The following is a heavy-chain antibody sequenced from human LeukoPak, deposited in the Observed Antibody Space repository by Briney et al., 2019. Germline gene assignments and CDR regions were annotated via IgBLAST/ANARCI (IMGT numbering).Heavy chain of an antibody. V-gene: IGHV3-21*01. CDR2: ISSSSSYI. J-gene: IGHJ4*02. Sequence: GESLRLSCAASGFTFSSYSMNWVRQAPGKGLEWVSSISSSSSYIYYADSVKGRFTISRDNAKNSLYLQMNSLRAEDTAVYYCARDQIYSGYDFFDYWGPGNPGHRLL. CDR3: ARDQIYSGYDFFDY. CDR1: GFTFSSYS. D-gene: IGHD5-12*01.